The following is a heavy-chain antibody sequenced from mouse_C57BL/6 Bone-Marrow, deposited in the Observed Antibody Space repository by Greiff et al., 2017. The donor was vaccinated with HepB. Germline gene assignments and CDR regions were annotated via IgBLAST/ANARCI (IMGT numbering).Heavy chain of an antibody. J-gene: IGHJ3*01. V-gene: IGHV5-6*02. D-gene: IGHD1-2*01. CDR1: GFTFSSYG. CDR2: ISSGGSYT. CDR3: ARHGYSSHYAY. Sequence: EVKLVESGGDLVKPGGSLKLSCAASGFTFSSYGMSWVRQTPDKRLEWVATISSGGSYTYYPDSVKGRFTISRDNAKNTLYLQMSSLKSEDTAMYYCARHGYSSHYAYWGKGTLVTVSA.